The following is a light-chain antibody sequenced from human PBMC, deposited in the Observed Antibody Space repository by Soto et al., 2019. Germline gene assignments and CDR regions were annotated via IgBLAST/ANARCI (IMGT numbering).Light chain of an antibody. CDR2: GND. Sequence: QSVLTQPPSASGTPGQRVTISCSGSSSNVGLQTVCWFQHLPGTAPKLLIYGNDQRPSGVPDRFSGSKSGTSASLAFSGLQSEDEADYYCSSWDDSLNAWVFGGGTKLTVL. CDR3: SSWDDSLNAWV. CDR1: SSNVGLQT. J-gene: IGLJ3*02. V-gene: IGLV1-44*01.